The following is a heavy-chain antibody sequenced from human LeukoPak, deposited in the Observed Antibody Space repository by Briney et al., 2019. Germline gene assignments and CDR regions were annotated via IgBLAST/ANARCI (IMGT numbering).Heavy chain of an antibody. V-gene: IGHV3-23*01. J-gene: IGHJ4*02. CDR1: GFTFSSYW. Sequence: GGSLRLSCAVSGFTFSSYWMHWVRQAPGKGLEWVSAISGSGGTTYNADSVKGRFTISRDNSKNTLYLQLNSLRAEDTAVYYCAKGAGNFDWSYHDYWGQGTLVTVSS. D-gene: IGHD3-9*01. CDR3: AKGAGNFDWSYHDY. CDR2: ISGSGGTT.